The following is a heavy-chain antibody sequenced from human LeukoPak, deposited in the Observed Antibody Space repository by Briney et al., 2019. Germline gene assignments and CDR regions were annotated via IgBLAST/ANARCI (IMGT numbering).Heavy chain of an antibody. D-gene: IGHD3-22*01. V-gene: IGHV4-30-2*01. Sequence: SETLSLTCAVSGGSINNGGYSWRWIRQPPGKGLEGMGYIYHSESTYYNPSLKNRVTISIDRSKNQLSLNLSSVTAADTAVYYCARVPFDYYDSDDYYYHDAFDIWGQGTMVTVSS. CDR2: IYHSEST. CDR1: GGSINNGGYS. CDR3: ARVPFDYYDSDDYYYHDAFDI. J-gene: IGHJ3*02.